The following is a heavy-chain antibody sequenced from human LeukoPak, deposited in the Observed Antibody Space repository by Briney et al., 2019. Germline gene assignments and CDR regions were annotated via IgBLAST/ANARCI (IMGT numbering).Heavy chain of an antibody. CDR1: GGSISSYY. CDR3: ARHSRGYDSEFGY. D-gene: IGHD5-12*01. V-gene: IGHV4-59*08. J-gene: IGHJ4*02. CDR2: IYYSGST. Sequence: SETLSLTCTVSGGSISSYYWSWIRQPPGKGLEWIGYIYYSGSTNYNPSLKSRVTISVDKSRNQFSLTLSSVTAADTAVYYCARHSRGYDSEFGYWGQGTLVTVSS.